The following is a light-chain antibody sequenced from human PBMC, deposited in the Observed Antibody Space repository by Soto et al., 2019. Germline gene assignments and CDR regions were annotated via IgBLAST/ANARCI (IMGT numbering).Light chain of an antibody. V-gene: IGKV3-20*01. CDR3: QHYGTSAL. CDR1: QSVSDMY. Sequence: EIVLTQSPGTLSLSPGERATLSCRASQSVSDMYLAWYQQKPGQAPRLLIYASIRATGIPDRFSGSGSGTDFPLTISSLEPEDFAVYYCQHYGTSALFGPGTKVEIK. J-gene: IGKJ3*01. CDR2: AS.